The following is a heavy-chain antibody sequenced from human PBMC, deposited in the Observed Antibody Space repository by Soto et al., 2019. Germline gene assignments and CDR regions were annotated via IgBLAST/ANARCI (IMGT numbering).Heavy chain of an antibody. CDR3: ARDLGSEYSGYDYSGELDY. V-gene: IGHV1-2*04. J-gene: IGHJ4*02. CDR1: GYTFTGYY. D-gene: IGHD5-12*01. CDR2: INPNSGGT. Sequence: ASVKVSCKASGYTFTGYYMHWVRQAPGQGLEWMGWINPNSGGTNYAQKFQGWVTMTRDTSISTAYMELSRLRSDDTAVYYCARDLGSEYSGYDYSGELDYWGQGTLVTVSS.